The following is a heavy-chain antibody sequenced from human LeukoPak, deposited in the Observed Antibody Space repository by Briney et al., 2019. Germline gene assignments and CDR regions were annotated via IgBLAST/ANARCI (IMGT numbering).Heavy chain of an antibody. D-gene: IGHD6-25*01. CDR3: ALGSENLAY. Sequence: GASLRLSCAASGFTFSSYAMHWVRQAPGKGLEWVAVISYDGSNKYYADSVKGRFTISRDNSKNTLYLQMNSLRAEDTAVYYCALGSENLAYWGQGTLVTVSS. V-gene: IGHV3-30*04. CDR1: GFTFSSYA. CDR2: ISYDGSNK. J-gene: IGHJ4*02.